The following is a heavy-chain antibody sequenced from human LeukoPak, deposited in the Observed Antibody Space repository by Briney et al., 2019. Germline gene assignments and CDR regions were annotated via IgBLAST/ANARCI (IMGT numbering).Heavy chain of an antibody. CDR3: ARYGPNYDILTGYTYYYYGMDV. Sequence: SETLSLTCTVSGGSISSGGYYWSWIRQHPGKGLEWIGYIYYSGSTYYNPSLKSRVTISVDTSRNQFSLKLSSATAADTAVYYCARYGPNYDILTGYTYYYYGMDVWGQGTTVTVSS. J-gene: IGHJ6*02. V-gene: IGHV4-31*03. CDR2: IYYSGST. D-gene: IGHD3-9*01. CDR1: GGSISSGGYY.